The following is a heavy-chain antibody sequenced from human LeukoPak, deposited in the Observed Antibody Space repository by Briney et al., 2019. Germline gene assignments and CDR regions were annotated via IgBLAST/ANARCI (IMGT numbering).Heavy chain of an antibody. V-gene: IGHV3-21*01. CDR2: INWGSNHI. J-gene: IGHJ4*02. Sequence: GGSLRLSCAASGFTLRSYSMSWVRQAPGKGLEWVSSINWGSNHIYYADSVKGRFTISRDNAKNSLYLQMNSLRAEDTAVYYCARAGSSVFDYWGQGTLVTVSS. CDR3: ARAGSSVFDY. D-gene: IGHD1-26*01. CDR1: GFTLRSYS.